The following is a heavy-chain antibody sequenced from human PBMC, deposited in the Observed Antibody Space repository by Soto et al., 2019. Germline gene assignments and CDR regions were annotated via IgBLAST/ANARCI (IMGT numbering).Heavy chain of an antibody. V-gene: IGHV3-48*01. CDR2: ISSSSSTI. CDR1: GFTFSSYS. D-gene: IGHD6-13*01. CDR3: ARDLGSSWYPEYFQH. Sequence: GGSLRLSCAASGFTFSSYSMNWVRQAPGKGLEWVSYISSSSSTIYYADSVKGRFTISRDNAKNSLYLQMNSLRAKDTAVYYCARDLGSSWYPEYFQHWGQGTLVTVSS. J-gene: IGHJ1*01.